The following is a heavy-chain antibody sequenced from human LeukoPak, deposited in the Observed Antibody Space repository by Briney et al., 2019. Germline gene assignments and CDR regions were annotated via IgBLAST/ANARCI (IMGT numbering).Heavy chain of an antibody. CDR1: GGSFSGYY. CDR3: ARAAVPDIVVVPAAMHYYYGMDV. J-gene: IGHJ6*02. Sequence: SETLSLTCAVYGGSFSGYYWSWIRQPPGKGLVWIGEINHSGSTNYNPSLKSRVTISVDTSKNQFSLKLSSVTAADTAVYYCARAAVPDIVVVPAAMHYYYGMDVWGQGTTVTVSS. CDR2: INHSGST. V-gene: IGHV4-34*01. D-gene: IGHD2-2*01.